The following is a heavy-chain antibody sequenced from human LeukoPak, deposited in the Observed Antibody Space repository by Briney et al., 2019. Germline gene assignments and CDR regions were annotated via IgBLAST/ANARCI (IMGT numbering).Heavy chain of an antibody. Sequence: SETLSLTCTVSGGSISNGDHYWNWIRQPPGKGLEWIGYIYYSGSTKYNPSLKSRVTISEDTSKNQFSLRLNSVTAADTAVYYCARWYYYGSSXYPSGRPFDXXGQGTPVTVSS. D-gene: IGHD3-22*01. V-gene: IGHV4-30-4*01. CDR1: GGSISNGDHY. J-gene: IGHJ4*02. CDR3: ARWYYYGSSXYPSGRPFDX. CDR2: IYYSGST.